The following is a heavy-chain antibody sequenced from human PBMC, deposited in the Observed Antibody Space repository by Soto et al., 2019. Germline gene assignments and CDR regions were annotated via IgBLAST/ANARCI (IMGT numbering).Heavy chain of an antibody. Sequence: QVQLVESGGGVVQPGRSLRLSCAASGFTFSSYAMHWVRQAPGKGLEWVAVISYDGSNKYYADSVKGRFTISRDNSKNTLYLQMNSLRAEDTAVYYCASPIAARPNYYYYYGMDVWGQGTTVTVSS. CDR1: GFTFSSYA. J-gene: IGHJ6*02. CDR2: ISYDGSNK. V-gene: IGHV3-30-3*01. D-gene: IGHD6-6*01. CDR3: ASPIAARPNYYYYYGMDV.